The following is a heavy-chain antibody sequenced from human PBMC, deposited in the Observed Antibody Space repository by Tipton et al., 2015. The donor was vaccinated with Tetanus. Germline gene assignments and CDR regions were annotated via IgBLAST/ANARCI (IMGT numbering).Heavy chain of an antibody. CDR1: GLSFSGYG. CDR2: VAYDGNNK. J-gene: IGHJ2*01. V-gene: IGHV3-30-3*01. CDR3: ARDFGVAAHDWYFDL. D-gene: IGHD2-15*01. Sequence: SLRLSCATSGLSFSGYGLHWLRQAPGKGLEWVALVAYDGNNKYYADSVKGRFTISRDNSKDTLYLQMNSLRPEDTAVYYCARDFGVAAHDWYFDLWGRGSLVTVSS.